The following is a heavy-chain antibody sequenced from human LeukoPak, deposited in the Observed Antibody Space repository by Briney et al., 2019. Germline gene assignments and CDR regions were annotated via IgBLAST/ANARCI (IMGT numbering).Heavy chain of an antibody. CDR1: GFTVSSNY. J-gene: IGHJ4*02. CDR3: ASQRRYCSGTNCYSGHDY. V-gene: IGHV3-53*01. Sequence: GESLRLSCAASGFTVSSNYMSWVRLAPGKGLEWVSIIYSGGSTYYADSVKGRFTISRDNSKNTLYLQMNSLRVEDTAVYYCASQRRYCSGTNCYSGHDYWGQGTLVTVSS. CDR2: IYSGGST. D-gene: IGHD2-15*01.